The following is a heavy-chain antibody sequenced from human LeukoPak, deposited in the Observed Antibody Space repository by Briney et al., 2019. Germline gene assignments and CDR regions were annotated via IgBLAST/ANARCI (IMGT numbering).Heavy chain of an antibody. Sequence: GGSLRLSCAAPGFTFSKCGMHWVRQAPGKGLEWVAFIRNDGSDKYYADSVKGRFTISRDNSKNTLFLQMNSLRPEYTAIYYCAKDLEYSSSFNWFDPWGQGNLVTVSS. J-gene: IGHJ5*02. CDR1: GFTFSKCG. CDR2: IRNDGSDK. CDR3: AKDLEYSSSFNWFDP. D-gene: IGHD6-6*01. V-gene: IGHV3-30*02.